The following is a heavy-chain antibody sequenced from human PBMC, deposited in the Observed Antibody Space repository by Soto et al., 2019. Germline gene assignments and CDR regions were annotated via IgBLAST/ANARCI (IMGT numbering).Heavy chain of an antibody. CDR3: ARERNYDCWSGYYTPSDAFDI. CDR1: GYTFTSYY. D-gene: IGHD3-3*01. Sequence: EASVKVSCKASGYTFTSYYMHWVRQAPGQGLEWMGIINPSGGSTSYAQKFQGRVTMTRDTSTSTVYMELSSLRSEDTAVYYCARERNYDCWSGYYTPSDAFDIWGQGTMVTVSS. J-gene: IGHJ3*02. V-gene: IGHV1-46*01. CDR2: INPSGGST.